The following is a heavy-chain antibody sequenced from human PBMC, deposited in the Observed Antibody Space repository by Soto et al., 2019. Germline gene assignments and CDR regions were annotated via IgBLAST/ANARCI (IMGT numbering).Heavy chain of an antibody. CDR3: ARYSGGYSYIWLDP. D-gene: IGHD1-26*01. V-gene: IGHV4-59*01. Sequence: QVQLQESGPGLVKPSETLSLTCSVSGGSIKSYYWSWIRQPPGKGLEWIGYIYDSGTTNYNPSLKSRVTMSVDTSKNQFFLKLSSVTAADSAVYYCARYSGGYSYIWLDPWGQGTLVTVSS. CDR1: GGSIKSYY. CDR2: IYDSGTT. J-gene: IGHJ5*02.